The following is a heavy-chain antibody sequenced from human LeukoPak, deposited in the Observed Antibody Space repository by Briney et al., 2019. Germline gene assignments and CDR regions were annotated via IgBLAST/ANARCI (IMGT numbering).Heavy chain of an antibody. CDR2: MLGSGATT. Sequence: GGSLRLSCAASGFTFSSYAMSWVRQAPGKGLEWVSTMLGSGATTYYADSMRGRFTISRDNSKNTLYLQMNSLRAEDTAVYYCAKRGDYFSSGSYYPFDYWGQGTLVTDPS. CDR1: GFTFSSYA. V-gene: IGHV3-23*01. CDR3: AKRGDYFSSGSYYPFDY. D-gene: IGHD3-10*01. J-gene: IGHJ4*02.